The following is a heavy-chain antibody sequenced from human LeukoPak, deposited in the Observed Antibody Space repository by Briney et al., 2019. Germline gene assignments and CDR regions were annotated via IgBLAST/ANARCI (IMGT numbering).Heavy chain of an antibody. Sequence: GGSLRLSCAASEFSVGSNYMTWVRQAPGKGLEWVAFIRYDGSNKYYADSVKGRFTISRDNSKNTLYLQMNSLRAEDTAVYYCARGNSGSYYEDYYYMDVWGKGTTVTISS. CDR2: IRYDGSNK. D-gene: IGHD1-26*01. V-gene: IGHV3-30*02. CDR1: EFSVGSNY. J-gene: IGHJ6*03. CDR3: ARGNSGSYYEDYYYMDV.